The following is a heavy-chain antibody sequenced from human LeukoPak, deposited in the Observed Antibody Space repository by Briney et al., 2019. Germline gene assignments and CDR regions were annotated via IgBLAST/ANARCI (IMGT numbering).Heavy chain of an antibody. CDR3: AKEYSGSRDYFYGMDV. CDR1: GFTFTSYA. D-gene: IGHD6-6*01. J-gene: IGHJ6*02. V-gene: IGHV3-23*01. Sequence: PGGSLRLSCAASGFTFTSYAMSWVRQAPGKGLEWVSAISGSGSSTYYADSVKGRFTISRDNSESTLSLQMNSLRAEDTAVYYCAKEYSGSRDYFYGMDVWGQGTTVTVSS. CDR2: ISGSGSST.